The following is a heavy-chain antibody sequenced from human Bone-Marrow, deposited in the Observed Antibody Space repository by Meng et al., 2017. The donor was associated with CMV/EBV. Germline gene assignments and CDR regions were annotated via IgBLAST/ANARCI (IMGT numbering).Heavy chain of an antibody. J-gene: IGHJ6*01. CDR1: GFTFSSYA. Sequence: GESLKISCAASGFTFSSYAMSWVRQAPGKGLEWVSAISGSGGSTYYADSVKGRFTISRDNSKNTLYLQMNSLRAEDTAVYYCAKPAVYSSSWYSHYYYGMAVWGPGHTV. V-gene: IGHV3-23*01. D-gene: IGHD6-13*01. CDR3: AKPAVYSSSWYSHYYYGMAV. CDR2: ISGSGGST.